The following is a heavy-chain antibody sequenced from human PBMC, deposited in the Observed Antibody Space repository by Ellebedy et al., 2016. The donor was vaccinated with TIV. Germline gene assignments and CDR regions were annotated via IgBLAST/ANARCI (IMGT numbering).Heavy chain of an antibody. CDR1: GFTFSSYA. CDR3: NMPGHSYGYRGDY. D-gene: IGHD5-18*01. V-gene: IGHV3-23*01. J-gene: IGHJ4*02. CDR2: ISGSGGDT. Sequence: GESLKISCAASGFTFSSYAMSWVRQAPGKGLEWVSAISGSGGDTYYADSVKGRFTISRDNSKNTLYLQMNSLRAEDTAVYYCNMPGHSYGYRGDYWGQGTLVTVSS.